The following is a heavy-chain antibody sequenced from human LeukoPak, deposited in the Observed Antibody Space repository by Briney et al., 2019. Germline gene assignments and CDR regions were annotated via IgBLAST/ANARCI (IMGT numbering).Heavy chain of an antibody. D-gene: IGHD3-10*01. Sequence: GGSLRLSCAASRFTFSGYAMTWVRQAPGKGLEWVSTISGSGGSTYYADSVKGRFTISRDNSKNTLYPQMNSLKAEDTAMYFCAKDPGADAFDFWGQGTMVTVSS. CDR1: RFTFSGYA. CDR3: AKDPGADAFDF. V-gene: IGHV3-23*01. CDR2: ISGSGGST. J-gene: IGHJ3*01.